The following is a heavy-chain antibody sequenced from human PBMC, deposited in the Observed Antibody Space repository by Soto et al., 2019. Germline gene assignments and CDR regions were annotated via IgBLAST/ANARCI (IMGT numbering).Heavy chain of an antibody. V-gene: IGHV3-23*01. CDR2: VSGSGGST. Sequence: EVQLLESGGGLVQPGGSLRLSCAASGFTFSSYAMSWVRQAPGKGLEWVSGVSGSGGSTYYADSVKGRFTISRDNSKKTLYLQMNSLRAEDTAVYYCAKCSEVLPTDYFDYWGQGTLVTVSS. CDR1: GFTFSSYA. D-gene: IGHD4-17*01. CDR3: AKCSEVLPTDYFDY. J-gene: IGHJ4*02.